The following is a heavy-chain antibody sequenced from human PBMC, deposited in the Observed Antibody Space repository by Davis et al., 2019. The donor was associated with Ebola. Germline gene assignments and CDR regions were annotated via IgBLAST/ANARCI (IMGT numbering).Heavy chain of an antibody. V-gene: IGHV3-74*01. CDR3: ARDSREMATNY. CDR1: GFTFSSFS. CDR2: INSDGSST. J-gene: IGHJ4*02. Sequence: GESLKISCAASGFTFSSFSMHWVRQAPGKGLVWVSRINSDGSSTNYADSVKGRFTISRDNAKNTLYLQMNSLRAEDTAVYYCARDSREMATNYWGQGALVTVSS. D-gene: IGHD5-24*01.